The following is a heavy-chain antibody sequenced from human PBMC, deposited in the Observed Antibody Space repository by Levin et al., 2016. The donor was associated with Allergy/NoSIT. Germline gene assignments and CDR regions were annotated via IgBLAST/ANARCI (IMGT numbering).Heavy chain of an antibody. J-gene: IGHJ4*02. V-gene: IGHV4-31*02. D-gene: IGHD2-2*01. CDR3: ARERYCSSTSCYPL. Sequence: WIRQPPGKGLEWIGYIYYSGSTYYNPSLKSRVTISVDTSKNQFSLKLSSVTAADTAVYYCARERYCSSTSCYPLWGQGTLVTVSS. CDR2: IYYSGST.